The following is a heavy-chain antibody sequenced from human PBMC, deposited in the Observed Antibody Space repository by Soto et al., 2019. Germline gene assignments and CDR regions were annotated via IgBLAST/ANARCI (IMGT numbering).Heavy chain of an antibody. Sequence: QVQLVESGGGVVQPGRSLRLSCAASGFTFSSYGMHWVRQAPGKGLEWVAVIWYDGSNKYYADSVKGRFTISRDNSKNTLYLQMNSLRAEDTAVYYCARDRGKIDWNLPLDPWGQGTLVTVSS. V-gene: IGHV3-33*01. D-gene: IGHD1-1*01. J-gene: IGHJ5*02. CDR2: IWYDGSNK. CDR3: ARDRGKIDWNLPLDP. CDR1: GFTFSSYG.